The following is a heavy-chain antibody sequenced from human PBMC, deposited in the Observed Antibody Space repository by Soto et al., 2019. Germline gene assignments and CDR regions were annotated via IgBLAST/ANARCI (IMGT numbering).Heavy chain of an antibody. CDR2: IYYSGST. CDR3: PRGDSGYYDSSGYYSY. J-gene: IGHJ4*02. CDR1: GGSISSGGYY. V-gene: IGHV4-31*03. D-gene: IGHD3-22*01. Sequence: QVQLQESGPGLVKPSQTLSLTCTVSGGSISSGGYYWSWIRQHPGKGLEWIGYIYYSGSTYYNPSLKSRVTISVDTSKNQFSLKLSSVTAADSAVYYCPRGDSGYYDSSGYYSYWGQGTLVTVSS.